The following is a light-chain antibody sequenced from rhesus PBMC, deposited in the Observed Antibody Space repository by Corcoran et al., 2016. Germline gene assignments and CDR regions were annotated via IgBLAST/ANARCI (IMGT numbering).Light chain of an antibody. J-gene: IGKJ2*01. CDR3: QQHNSHPYS. CDR1: QTISSY. CDR2: AAS. Sequence: DIQMTQSPSSLSASVGDRVTITCRASQTISSYLAWYQQKPGKVPKLLIYAASSLELGVPSRFSGSGAGKEVTHTISSLQSEDFATYYCQQHNSHPYSFGQGTKVEIK. V-gene: IGKV1-44*01.